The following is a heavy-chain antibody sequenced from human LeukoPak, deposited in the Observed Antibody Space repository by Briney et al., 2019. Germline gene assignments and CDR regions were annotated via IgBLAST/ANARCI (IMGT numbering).Heavy chain of an antibody. V-gene: IGHV3-23*01. CDR3: AKDEDRIVATLNFDY. Sequence: PGGSLRLSCAASGFTFGNYAMTWVRQAPGKGLERVSTISGSGGSTYHADSVKGRFTISRDNSKNTLYLQMNSLRAEDTALYYCAKDEDRIVATLNFDYWGQGTLVTVSS. CDR2: ISGSGGST. CDR1: GFTFGNYA. J-gene: IGHJ4*02. D-gene: IGHD5-12*01.